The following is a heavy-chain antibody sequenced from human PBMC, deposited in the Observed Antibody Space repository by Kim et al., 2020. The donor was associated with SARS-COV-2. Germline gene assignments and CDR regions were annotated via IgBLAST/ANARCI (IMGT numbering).Heavy chain of an antibody. Sequence: DTRYSPSFQGQVTISADKSISTAYLQWSSLKASDTAMYYCARLGSGYFDYWGQGTLVTVSS. V-gene: IGHV5-51*01. CDR3: ARLGSGYFDY. CDR2: DT. J-gene: IGHJ4*02. D-gene: IGHD3-22*01.